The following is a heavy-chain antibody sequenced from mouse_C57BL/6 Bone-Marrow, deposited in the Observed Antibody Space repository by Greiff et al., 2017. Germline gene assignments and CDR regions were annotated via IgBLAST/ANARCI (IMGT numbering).Heavy chain of an antibody. CDR2: IHPNSGST. J-gene: IGHJ3*01. Sequence: QVQLQQSGAELVKPGASVKLSCKASGYTFTSYWMHWVKQRPGPGLEWIGMIHPNSGSTNYNEKFKSKATLTVDKSSRTAYMQLSSLTSEDSAVYYCARGDSNPFAYWGQGTLVTVSA. CDR1: GYTFTSYW. V-gene: IGHV1-64*01. D-gene: IGHD2-5*01. CDR3: ARGDSNPFAY.